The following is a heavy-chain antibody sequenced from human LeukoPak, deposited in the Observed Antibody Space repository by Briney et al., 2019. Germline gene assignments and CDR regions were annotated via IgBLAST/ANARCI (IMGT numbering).Heavy chain of an antibody. V-gene: IGHV3-74*01. CDR1: GFTFNQYW. CDR3: SRDHPGSNSLDY. D-gene: IGHD4-11*01. J-gene: IGHJ4*02. Sequence: GGSLRLSCAASGFTFNQYWMHWVRQAPGAGLEWVSRLKTDGSRTNYADSVKGRFTISRDNARNTVYLQMNSLRAEDTAVYYCSRDHPGSNSLDYWGQGTLVTVSS. CDR2: LKTDGSRT.